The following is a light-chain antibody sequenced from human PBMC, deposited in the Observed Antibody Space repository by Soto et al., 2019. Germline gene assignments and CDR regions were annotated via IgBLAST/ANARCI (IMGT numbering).Light chain of an antibody. V-gene: IGKV3-15*01. CDR2: GAS. CDR1: QNVNSN. CDR3: HHYNNWPRT. J-gene: IGKJ1*01. Sequence: EIVMTQSPASLSVSPGERATLSCRASQNVNSNLAWYQQKPGQAPRFLIYGASTRATGIPARFSGSGSGTEFTLTISSLQSEDFAVHYCHHYNNWPRTFGQGTKV.